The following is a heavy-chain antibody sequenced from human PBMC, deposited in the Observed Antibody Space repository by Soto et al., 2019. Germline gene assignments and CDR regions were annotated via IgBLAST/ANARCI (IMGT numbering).Heavy chain of an antibody. CDR2: ISWNSGSI. Sequence: GGSLRLSCAASGFTFDDYAMHWVRQAPGKGLEWVSGISWNSGSIGYAGSVKGRFTISRDNAKNSLYLQMNSLRAEDTALDYCAKDTSIVVVPAAIPYYYYYYMDVWGKGTTVTVSS. CDR3: AKDTSIVVVPAAIPYYYYYYMDV. CDR1: GFTFDDYA. J-gene: IGHJ6*03. V-gene: IGHV3-9*01. D-gene: IGHD2-2*02.